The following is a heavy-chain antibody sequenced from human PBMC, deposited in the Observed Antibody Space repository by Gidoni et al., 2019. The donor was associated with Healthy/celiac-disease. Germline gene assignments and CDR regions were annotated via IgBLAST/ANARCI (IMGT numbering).Heavy chain of an antibody. CDR1: GFTFSNYG. Sequence: QVQLVESGGGVVQPGRSLRLSCAASGFTFSNYGMHWVSQAPGKGLEWVAVIWYDGSNKYYADSVKGRFTISRDNSKNTLYLQMNSLRAEDTAVYYCARGGEQQDVYFDYWGQGTLVTVSS. CDR3: ARGGEQQDVYFDY. D-gene: IGHD6-13*01. V-gene: IGHV3-33*08. CDR2: IWYDGSNK. J-gene: IGHJ4*02.